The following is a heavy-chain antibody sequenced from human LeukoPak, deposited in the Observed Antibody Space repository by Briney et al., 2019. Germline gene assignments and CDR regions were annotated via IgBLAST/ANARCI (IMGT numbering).Heavy chain of an antibody. CDR1: GGSFSGYY. J-gene: IGHJ4*02. CDR2: INHSGST. CDR3: ARNMYGDDSYYFDY. Sequence: PSETLSLTCAVYGGSFSGYYWSWIRQPPGKGLEWIGEINHSGSTNYNPSLKSRVTISVDTSKNQFSLKLSSVTAADTAMYYCARNMYGDDSYYFDYWGQGTLVTVSS. V-gene: IGHV4-34*01. D-gene: IGHD4-17*01.